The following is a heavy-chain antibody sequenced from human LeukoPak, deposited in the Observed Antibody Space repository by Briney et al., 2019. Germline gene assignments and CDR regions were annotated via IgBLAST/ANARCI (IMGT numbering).Heavy chain of an antibody. CDR1: GGTFSSYA. Sequence: SVTVSCKASGGTFSSYAISWVRQAPGQGLEWMGGIIPIFGTANYAQKFQGRVTITADESTSTAYMELSSLRSEDTAVYYCARDIAVAGTVWFDPWGQGTLVTVSS. V-gene: IGHV1-69*01. J-gene: IGHJ5*02. CDR3: ARDIAVAGTVWFDP. D-gene: IGHD6-19*01. CDR2: IIPIFGTA.